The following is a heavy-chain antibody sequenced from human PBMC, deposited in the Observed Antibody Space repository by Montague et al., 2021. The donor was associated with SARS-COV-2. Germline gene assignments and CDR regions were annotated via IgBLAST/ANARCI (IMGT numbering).Heavy chain of an antibody. CDR3: ARLGDGVEPSPFLGLGPFYYYYCIDI. J-gene: IGHJ6*04. Sequence: SETLSLTCAVRGGSFSGYSWIWIRQPPGKGLQWIGEVKHSGDTKYNTSLKSRVAISIDTSKNQFSLKLSSVTAPDTAVYYCARLGDGVEPSPFLGLGPFYYYYCIDIWGKGTAVTVSS. CDR2: VKHSGDT. V-gene: IGHV4-34*01. D-gene: IGHD1-1*01. CDR1: GGSFSGYS.